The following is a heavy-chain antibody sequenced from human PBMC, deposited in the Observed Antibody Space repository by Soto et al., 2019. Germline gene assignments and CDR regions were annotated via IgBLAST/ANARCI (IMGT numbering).Heavy chain of an antibody. V-gene: IGHV3-23*01. Sequence: GGSLRLSCAASGFTFSSYAMSWVRQAPGKGLEWVSAISGSGGSNKYYADSVKGRFTISRDNSKNTLYLQMNSLRAEDTAVYYCASVQWLSNPWGQGTLVTVSS. CDR3: ASVQWLSNP. CDR2: ISGSGGSNK. CDR1: GFTFSSYA. J-gene: IGHJ4*02. D-gene: IGHD6-19*01.